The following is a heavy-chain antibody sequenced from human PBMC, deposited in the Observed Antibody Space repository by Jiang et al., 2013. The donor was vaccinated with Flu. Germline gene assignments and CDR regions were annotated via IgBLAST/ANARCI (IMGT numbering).Heavy chain of an antibody. CDR3: ARVNWDTAMVIPYYYGMDV. V-gene: IGHV1-69*04. CDR2: IIPILGIA. Sequence: AEVKKPGSSVKVSCKASGGTFSSYAISWVRQAPGQGLEWMGRIIPILGIANYAQKFQGRVTITADKSTSTAYMELSSLRSEDTAVYYCARVNWDTAMVIPYYYGMDVWGQGTTVTVSS. J-gene: IGHJ6*02. D-gene: IGHD5-18*01. CDR1: GGTFSSYA.